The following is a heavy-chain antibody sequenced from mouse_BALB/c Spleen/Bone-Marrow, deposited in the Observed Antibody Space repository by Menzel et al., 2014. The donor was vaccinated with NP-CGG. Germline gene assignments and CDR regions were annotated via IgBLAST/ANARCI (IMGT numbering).Heavy chain of an antibody. V-gene: IGHV1-4*01. Sequence: VQLVESGTVLARPGASVKMSCKASGYTFTNYWMHWVKQRPGQGLEWIGYINPSTGNTEYNQKFKDKATLTADKSSNTAFMQLSSLTSEDSAVYFCARGNYEAMDYWGQGTSVTVSS. CDR1: GYTFTNYW. J-gene: IGHJ4*01. D-gene: IGHD2-1*01. CDR2: INPSTGNT. CDR3: ARGNYEAMDY.